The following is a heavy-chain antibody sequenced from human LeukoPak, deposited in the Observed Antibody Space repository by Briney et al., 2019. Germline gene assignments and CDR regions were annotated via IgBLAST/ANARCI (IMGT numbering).Heavy chain of an antibody. J-gene: IGHJ4*02. CDR1: GYTFTSYY. D-gene: IGHD3-22*01. CDR2: INPSGGST. V-gene: IGHV1-46*01. Sequence: ASVKVSCKASGYTFTSYYMHWVRQAPGQGLGWMGVINPSGGSTSYAQKFQGRVTMTRDTSTSTVYMELSSLRSEDTAVYYCARGLSLRQGASSGYYYFPTIDYWGQGTLVTVSS. CDR3: ARGLSLRQGASSGYYYFPTIDY.